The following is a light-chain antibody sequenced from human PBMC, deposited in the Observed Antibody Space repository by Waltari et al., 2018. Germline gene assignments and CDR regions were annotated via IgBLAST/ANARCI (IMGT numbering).Light chain of an antibody. CDR1: HSISGY. Sequence: DIQMTQSPSSLSASVGDRVTITCRSSHSISGYLNWYQHKPRKAPELLIYTAYNLQSGVPSRFSGGGSGTDFTLTISSLQPEDFATYYCQQSYSTPHTFGQGTKLEI. CDR3: QQSYSTPHT. V-gene: IGKV1-39*01. J-gene: IGKJ2*01. CDR2: TAY.